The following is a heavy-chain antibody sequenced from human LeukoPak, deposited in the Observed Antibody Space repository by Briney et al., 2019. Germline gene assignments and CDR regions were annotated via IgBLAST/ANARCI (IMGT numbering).Heavy chain of an antibody. Sequence: SVKVSCKASGGTFSSYAISWVRQAPGQGLEWMGGIIPIFGTANYAQKFQGRVTITTDESTSTAYMELSSLRSEDAAVYYCAKKSRDGYNDWGQGTLVTVSS. J-gene: IGHJ4*02. V-gene: IGHV1-69*05. D-gene: IGHD5-24*01. CDR2: IIPIFGTA. CDR1: GGTFSSYA. CDR3: AKKSRDGYND.